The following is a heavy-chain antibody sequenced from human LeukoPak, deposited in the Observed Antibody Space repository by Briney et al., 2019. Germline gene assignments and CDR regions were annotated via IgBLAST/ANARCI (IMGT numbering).Heavy chain of an antibody. CDR2: ISSSGSTI. D-gene: IGHD2-2*01. CDR1: GFTFSDYY. V-gene: IGHV3-11*01. Sequence: GGSLRLSCAASGFTFSDYYMSWIRQAPGKGLEWVSYISSSGSTIYYADSVKGRFTISRDNAKNSLYLQMNSLRAEDTAVYYCAKTVRGYCSSTSCYGAHFDYWGQGTLVTVSS. J-gene: IGHJ4*02. CDR3: AKTVRGYCSSTSCYGAHFDY.